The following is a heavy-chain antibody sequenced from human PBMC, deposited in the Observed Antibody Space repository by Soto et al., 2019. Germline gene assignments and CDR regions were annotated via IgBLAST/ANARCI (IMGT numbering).Heavy chain of an antibody. CDR1: SGSIGTYY. V-gene: IGHV4-59*12. J-gene: IGHJ2*01. CDR3: ARLGSPMTTYWYFDL. D-gene: IGHD4-17*01. CDR2: IYHSGST. Sequence: SETLSLTCTVSSGSIGTYYWNWIRQPPGKGLEWIGYIYHSGSTYYNPSLKSRVTISVDRSKNQFSLKLSSVTAADTAVYYCARLGSPMTTYWYFDLWGRGTLVTVSS.